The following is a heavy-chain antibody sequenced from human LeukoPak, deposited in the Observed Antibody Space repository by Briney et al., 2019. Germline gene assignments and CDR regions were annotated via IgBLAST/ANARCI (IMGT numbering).Heavy chain of an antibody. V-gene: IGHV3-53*05. J-gene: IGHJ4*02. CDR1: GFTVSSNY. CDR2: IYRGGST. CDR3: AKDQKVIPAATQLDY. Sequence: GGSLRLSCAASGFTVSSNYMSWVRQAPGKGLEWVSVIYRGGSTDYADSVKGRFTISRDNSKNTLYLQMNSLRAEDTALYYCAKDQKVIPAATQLDYWGQGTLVTVSS. D-gene: IGHD2-2*01.